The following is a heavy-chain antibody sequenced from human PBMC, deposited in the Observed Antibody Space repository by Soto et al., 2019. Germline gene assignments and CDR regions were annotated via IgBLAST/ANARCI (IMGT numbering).Heavy chain of an antibody. V-gene: IGHV1-18*04. CDR2: ISGKNGNT. D-gene: IGHD2-15*01. CDR3: ARVSSSIVVVPDYGMDV. CDR1: GYTFISHG. J-gene: IGHJ6*02. Sequence: QVQLVQSGVEVKKPGASVKVSCKASGYTFISHGISWVRQAPGQGREWMGWISGKNGNTNDAQKLQGRVTLTTDTSTSTAYMELRSLRSDDTAVYYCARVSSSIVVVPDYGMDVWCQGTTVTVSS.